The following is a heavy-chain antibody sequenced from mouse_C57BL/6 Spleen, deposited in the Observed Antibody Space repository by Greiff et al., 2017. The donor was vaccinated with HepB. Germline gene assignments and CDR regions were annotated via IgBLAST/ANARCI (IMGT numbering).Heavy chain of an antibody. CDR3: RISTINA. V-gene: IGHV14-3*02. D-gene: IGHD5-2*01. J-gene: IGHJ2*01. CDR1: GYNIKDIY. CDR2: TDPANGNT. Sequence: EVKLMESGAELVKPAASLKLSCTASGYNIKDIYIHWVKQRPEKGLERIRRTDPANGNTKYDPKFQGKATITADTSSNTAYLQLSSLTSEDTAVYYSRISTINAWGQGTTLTVSS.